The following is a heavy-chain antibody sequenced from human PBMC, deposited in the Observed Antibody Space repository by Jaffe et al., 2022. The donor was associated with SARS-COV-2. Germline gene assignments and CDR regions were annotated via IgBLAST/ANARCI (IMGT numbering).Heavy chain of an antibody. CDR3: AKGFRGGVVPAGTDY. CDR2: ISASAAGST. Sequence: EVQLVESGGGLVQPGGSLRLSCAASGFTFSIYALTWVRQAPGMGLEWVSTISASAAGSTYYADSVKGRFTISRDNSKNTLYLQMNNLRAEDTAIYYCAKGFRGGVVPAGTDYWGQGTLVTVSS. V-gene: IGHV3-23*04. D-gene: IGHD2-2*01. J-gene: IGHJ4*02. CDR1: GFTFSIYA.